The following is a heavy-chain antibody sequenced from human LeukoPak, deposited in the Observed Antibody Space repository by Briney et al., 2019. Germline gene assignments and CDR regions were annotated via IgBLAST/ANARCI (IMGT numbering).Heavy chain of an antibody. V-gene: IGHV3-30*02. J-gene: IGHJ4*02. CDR2: IRYDGSNK. CDR3: AKDLGIAAAGTADY. D-gene: IGHD6-13*01. CDR1: GFTFSSYG. Sequence: GSLRLSCAASGFTFSSYGMHWARQAPGKGLQWVAFIRYDGSNKYYADSVKGRFTISRDNSKNTLYLQMNSLRAEDTAVYYCAKDLGIAAAGTADYWGQGTLVTVSS.